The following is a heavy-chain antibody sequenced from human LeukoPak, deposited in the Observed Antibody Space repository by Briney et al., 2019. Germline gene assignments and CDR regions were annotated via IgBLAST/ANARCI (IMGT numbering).Heavy chain of an antibody. CDR3: ASQSSGWYVRYFDY. V-gene: IGHV1-2*02. D-gene: IGHD6-19*01. Sequence: ASVKVSCKASGYTFTAYYLHWVRQAPGQGLEWMVWMNPNSGGTNYAQKSQGRVPMTRDTSISTAYMELNRLRSDDTAVYYCASQSSGWYVRYFDYWGQEPWSPSPQ. J-gene: IGHJ4*01. CDR2: MNPNSGGT. CDR1: GYTFTAYY.